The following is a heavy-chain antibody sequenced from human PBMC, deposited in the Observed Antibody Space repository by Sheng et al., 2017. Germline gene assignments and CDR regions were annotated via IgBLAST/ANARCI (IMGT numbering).Heavy chain of an antibody. D-gene: IGHD2-15*01. V-gene: IGHV3-53*01. CDR2: IYAVGST. CDR1: GFSVSNNY. Sequence: EVQVVESGGGLIQPGGSLSLSCAASGFSVSNNYMSWVRQAPGKGLEWVSVIYAVGSTYYADSVKGRFSISRDNSKNTVYLQMNSLRVEDTAVYYCVREAFCSGGSCISPYWGQGTLVTVSS. CDR3: VREAFCSGGSCISPY. J-gene: IGHJ4*02.